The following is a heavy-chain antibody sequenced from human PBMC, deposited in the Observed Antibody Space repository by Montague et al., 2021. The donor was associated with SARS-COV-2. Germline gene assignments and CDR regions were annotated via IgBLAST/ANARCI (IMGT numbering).Heavy chain of an antibody. Sequence: TLSLTCTVSGGSIRSGSYYWSWIRQPAGKGLEWIGRIYSSGSTNYNPSLKSRVTMSVDTSESQFSLKVSSVTAADTAVYYCARDYGDYSYYYGLDVWGQGTTVTVSS. D-gene: IGHD4-17*01. J-gene: IGHJ6*02. CDR3: ARDYGDYSYYYGLDV. CDR2: IYSSGST. V-gene: IGHV4-61*02. CDR1: GGSIRSGSYY.